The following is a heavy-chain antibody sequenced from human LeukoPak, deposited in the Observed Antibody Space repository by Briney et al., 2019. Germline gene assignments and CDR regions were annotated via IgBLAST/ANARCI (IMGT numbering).Heavy chain of an antibody. V-gene: IGHV3-33*01. Sequence: GRSLRLSCAASGFTFSSYGMPWVRQAPGKGLEWVAVIWYDGSNKNYVDSVKGRFTISRDDSKNTLYLEMNSLRAEDTAVYYCAREIGYGMDVWGQGTTVTVSS. J-gene: IGHJ6*02. D-gene: IGHD3-22*01. CDR1: GFTFSSYG. CDR2: IWYDGSNK. CDR3: AREIGYGMDV.